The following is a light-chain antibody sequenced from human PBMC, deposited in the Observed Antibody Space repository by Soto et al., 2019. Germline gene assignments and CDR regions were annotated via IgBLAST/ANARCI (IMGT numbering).Light chain of an antibody. V-gene: IGLV2-14*01. CDR1: SSDVGAYNY. Sequence: QSVLTQPASVSGSPGQSITISCTGTSSDVGAYNYVSWYQQLPGKAPKLMIYEVNNRPSGVSNRLSGSKSDNTASLTISGLQAEDEADYYCSSYTSSSTLVFGGGTKVTVL. J-gene: IGLJ3*02. CDR2: EVN. CDR3: SSYTSSSTLV.